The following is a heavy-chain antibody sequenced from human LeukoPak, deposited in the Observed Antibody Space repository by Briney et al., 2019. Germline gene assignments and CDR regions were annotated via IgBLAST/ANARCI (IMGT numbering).Heavy chain of an antibody. D-gene: IGHD5-24*01. CDR2: INPSGGST. CDR1: GYTFTSYY. J-gene: IGHJ4*02. CDR3: ARGGWLQLLIPGGPTTDFDY. Sequence: ASVKVSCKASGYTFTSYYMHWVRQAPGQGLEWMGIINPSGGSTSYAQKFQGRVTMTRDTSTSTVYMELSSLRSEDTAVYYCARGGWLQLLIPGGPTTDFDYWGQGTLVTVSS. V-gene: IGHV1-46*01.